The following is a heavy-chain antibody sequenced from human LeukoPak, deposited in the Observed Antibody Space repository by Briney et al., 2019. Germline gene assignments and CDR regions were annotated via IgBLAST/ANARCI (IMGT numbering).Heavy chain of an antibody. D-gene: IGHD3-3*01. Sequence: GRSLRLSCAPSGFTFSGHGMHWVRQAPGKGLDWVAIISNDGSRKYYAHSVEGRFTISRDNSKNTLYLQMDSLRAEDTAVYYCARDRAWNYFDYWGQGTLVTVSS. CDR1: GFTFSGHG. CDR3: ARDRAWNYFDY. CDR2: ISNDGSRK. J-gene: IGHJ4*02. V-gene: IGHV3-30*03.